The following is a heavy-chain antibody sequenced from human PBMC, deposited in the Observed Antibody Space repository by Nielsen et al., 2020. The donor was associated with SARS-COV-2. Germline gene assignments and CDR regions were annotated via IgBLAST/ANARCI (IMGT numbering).Heavy chain of an antibody. D-gene: IGHD2-21*02. CDR3: ARSPVTAGTLDY. CDR1: GFTFSSYS. CDR2: ISSSSSYI. Sequence: GESLKISCAASGFTFSSYSMNWVRQAPGKGLEWVSSISSSSSYIYYADSVKGRFTISRDNAKNSLYLQMNSLRAKDTAVYYCARSPVTAGTLDYWGQGTLVTVSS. V-gene: IGHV3-21*04. J-gene: IGHJ4*02.